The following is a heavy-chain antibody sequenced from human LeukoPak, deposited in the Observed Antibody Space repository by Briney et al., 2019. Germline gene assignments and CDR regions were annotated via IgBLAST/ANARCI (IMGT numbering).Heavy chain of an antibody. CDR1: GFTFTSSA. V-gene: IGHV1-58*02. CDR2: IVVGSGNT. J-gene: IGHJ3*02. CDR3: AADRYGDYGDAFDI. Sequence: SVKVSCKASGFTFTSSAMQWVRQARGQRLEWIGWIVVGSGNTNYARKFQERVTITRDMSTSTAYMELSSLRSEDTAVYYCAADRYGDYGDAFDIWGQGTMVTVSS. D-gene: IGHD4-17*01.